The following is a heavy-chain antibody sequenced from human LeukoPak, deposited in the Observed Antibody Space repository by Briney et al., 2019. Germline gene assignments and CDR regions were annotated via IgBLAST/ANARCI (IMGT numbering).Heavy chain of an antibody. Sequence: SETLSLTCTVSGGSIRSYYWSWIRQPPGKGLEWIGYIHYSGSTNYNPSLKGRVTISVDTSKNQFSLKLSSVTAADTAVYYCARVSMTAVSYYFDYWGQGTLVTVSS. CDR1: GGSIRSYY. CDR3: ARVSMTAVSYYFDY. CDR2: IHYSGST. J-gene: IGHJ4*02. D-gene: IGHD4-11*01. V-gene: IGHV4-59*01.